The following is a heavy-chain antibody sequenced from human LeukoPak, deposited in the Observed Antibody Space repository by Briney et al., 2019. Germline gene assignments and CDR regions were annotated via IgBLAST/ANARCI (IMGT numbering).Heavy chain of an antibody. Sequence: SQTLSLTCTVSGGSISSGSYYWSWIRQPAGKGLEWIGSVVTTTTNYSPALRSRVAISVHTSKNQFSLRLESVTTADTAVYYCARDTTVASGMQFWGQGALVTVSS. D-gene: IGHD6-19*01. CDR3: ARDTTVASGMQF. CDR1: GGSISSGSYY. J-gene: IGHJ4*02. CDR2: VVTTTT. V-gene: IGHV4-61*02.